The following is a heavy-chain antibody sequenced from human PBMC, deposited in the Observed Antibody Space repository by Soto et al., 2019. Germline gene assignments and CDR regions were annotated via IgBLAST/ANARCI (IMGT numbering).Heavy chain of an antibody. Sequence: PSETLSPTCTVSGGSISSYYWSWIRQPQGKGLEWIGYIYYSGSTYYNPSLKSRVTISVDTSKNQFSLKLSSVTAADTAVYYCARGLTLVRGVIHTPYFDYWGQGALVTVSS. D-gene: IGHD3-10*01. CDR1: GGSISSYY. J-gene: IGHJ4*02. CDR2: IYYSGST. V-gene: IGHV4-59*06. CDR3: ARGLTLVRGVIHTPYFDY.